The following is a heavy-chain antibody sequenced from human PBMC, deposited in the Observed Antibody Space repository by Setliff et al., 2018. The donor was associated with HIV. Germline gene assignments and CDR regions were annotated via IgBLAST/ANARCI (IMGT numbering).Heavy chain of an antibody. CDR3: TRNVQYGDPGQLDY. Sequence: ASVKVSCKASGYSFTSYYMHWVRQAPGQGLEWMGIIKPSDGSTSYAQKFQGRVTMTIDTATSRAYMELRSLRSDDTAVYFCTRNVQYGDPGQLDYWAQGMLVTVSS. D-gene: IGHD2-21*01. V-gene: IGHV1-46*01. CDR1: GYSFTSYY. CDR2: IKPSDGST. J-gene: IGHJ4*02.